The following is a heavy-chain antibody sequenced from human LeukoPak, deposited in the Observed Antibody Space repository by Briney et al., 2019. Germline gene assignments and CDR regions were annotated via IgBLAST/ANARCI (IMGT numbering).Heavy chain of an antibody. CDR2: TNPNTGNT. V-gene: IGHV1-8*03. J-gene: IGHJ4*02. D-gene: IGHD3-22*01. Sequence: GASVKVSCKASGYTFSTYDINWVRQAAGQGLEWMGWTNPNTGNTGYAQKFQGRLTITRDASISTAYMELSSLRSDDTAVYYCARTKPDNSEIYNWGQGTLVTVSS. CDR3: ARTKPDNSEIYN. CDR1: GYTFSTYD.